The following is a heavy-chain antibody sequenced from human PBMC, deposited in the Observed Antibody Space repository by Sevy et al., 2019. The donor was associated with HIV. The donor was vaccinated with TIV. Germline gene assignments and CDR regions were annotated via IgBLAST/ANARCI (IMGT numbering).Heavy chain of an antibody. CDR2: ISAYNGNT. CDR3: ARGRMQLWSRPNYYYYGMDV. Sequence: ASVKVSCKASGYTFTSYGISWVRQAPGQGLEWMGWISAYNGNTNYAQKLQGRVTMTTDTSTSTAYMELRSLRSDDTAVYYCARGRMQLWSRPNYYYYGMDVWGQGTTVTVSS. D-gene: IGHD5-18*01. J-gene: IGHJ6*02. V-gene: IGHV1-18*01. CDR1: GYTFTSYG.